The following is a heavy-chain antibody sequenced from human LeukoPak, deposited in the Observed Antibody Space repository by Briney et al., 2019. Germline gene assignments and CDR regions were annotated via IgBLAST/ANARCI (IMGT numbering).Heavy chain of an antibody. D-gene: IGHD1-26*01. Sequence: SETLSLTCTVSGGSISSGSYSWNWIRQPAGKGLEWIGRIYTSGSTNYNPSLKSRLTISVDTSKNQFSLKLSSVTAADTAVYYCARAEWELDDAFDIRGQGTMVTVSS. J-gene: IGHJ3*02. CDR1: GGSISSGSYS. CDR3: ARAEWELDDAFDI. CDR2: IYTSGST. V-gene: IGHV4-61*02.